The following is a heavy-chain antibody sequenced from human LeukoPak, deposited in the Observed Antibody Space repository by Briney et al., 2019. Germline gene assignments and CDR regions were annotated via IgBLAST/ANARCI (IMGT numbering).Heavy chain of an antibody. D-gene: IGHD5-12*01. CDR3: ARQLWDIVATMDV. Sequence: GESLKISCKGSGYSFTSYWIGWVRQIPGKGLEWMGIIYPGDSDTRYSPSLQGQVTISVDKSISTAYLQWSSLKASDTAIYYCARQLWDIVATMDVWGKGTTVTVSS. CDR1: GYSFTSYW. V-gene: IGHV5-51*01. J-gene: IGHJ6*04. CDR2: IYPGDSDT.